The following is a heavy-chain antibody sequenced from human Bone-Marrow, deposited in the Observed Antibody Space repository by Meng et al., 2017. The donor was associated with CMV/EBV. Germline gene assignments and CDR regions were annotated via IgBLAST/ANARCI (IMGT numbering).Heavy chain of an antibody. D-gene: IGHD3-3*01. Sequence: GESLKISCAASGFTFSAYSMHWVRQAPGKGLQWVAFIRYDGSNRYYADSVKGRFTISRDNSKNTLYLQMNSLRADDTAVYYCAKDASAYSPYYVDYWGQGTLVTVSS. CDR2: IRYDGSNR. J-gene: IGHJ4*02. V-gene: IGHV3-30*02. CDR3: AKDASAYSPYYVDY. CDR1: GFTFSAYS.